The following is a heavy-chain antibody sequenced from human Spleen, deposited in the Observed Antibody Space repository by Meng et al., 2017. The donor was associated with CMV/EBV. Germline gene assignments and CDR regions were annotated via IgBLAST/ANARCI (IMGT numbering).Heavy chain of an antibody. CDR3: ARGGSSGWYYYYGVDV. Sequence: ASVKVSCKASGYTFNDYFIHWVRQAPGQGLEWMGWINPKSGGTNYAQKFQGRVTMTRDTSITTAYMEVRRLISDDTAVYFCARGGSSGWYYYYGVDVWGQGTTVTVSS. J-gene: IGHJ6*02. V-gene: IGHV1-2*02. CDR1: GYTFNDYF. D-gene: IGHD6-19*01. CDR2: INPKSGGT.